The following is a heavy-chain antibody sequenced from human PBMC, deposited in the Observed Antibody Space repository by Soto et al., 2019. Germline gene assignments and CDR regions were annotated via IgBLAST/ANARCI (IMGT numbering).Heavy chain of an antibody. J-gene: IGHJ6*02. CDR1: GFTFSSYG. CDR3: AKDLDGYNYVYYYGMDV. D-gene: IGHD5-12*01. Sequence: QVQLVESGGGVVQPGRSLRLSCAASGFTFSSYGMHWVRQAPGKGLEWVAVISYDGSNKYYADSVKGRFTISRDNSKNTLYLQMNSLRAEDTAVYYCAKDLDGYNYVYYYGMDVWGQGTTVTVSS. V-gene: IGHV3-30*18. CDR2: ISYDGSNK.